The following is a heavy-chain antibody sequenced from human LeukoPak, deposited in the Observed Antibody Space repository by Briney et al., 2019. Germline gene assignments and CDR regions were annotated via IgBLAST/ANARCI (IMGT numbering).Heavy chain of an antibody. CDR1: GVTFISNA. CDR2: ISFDGSHK. CDR3: AREGRNYDSSGFFDY. Sequence: GGSLRLSCAASGVTFISNAMRWVRQAPGKGLEGVAVISFDGSHKYYADSVKGGFSISRDNSKNTLYLQMNSLRPEDTAVYYCAREGRNYDSSGFFDYWGQETLVTVSS. J-gene: IGHJ4*02. D-gene: IGHD3-22*01. V-gene: IGHV3-30-3*01.